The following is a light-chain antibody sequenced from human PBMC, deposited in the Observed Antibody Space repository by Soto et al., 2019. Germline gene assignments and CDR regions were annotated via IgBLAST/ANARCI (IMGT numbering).Light chain of an antibody. J-gene: IGLJ1*01. Sequence: QSALTQPASVSGSPGQSITISCTGTTSDIGSYNLVSWYQQHPGKVPKIIIYEASKRPSGAPYRFSGSKSGNTASLTISGLQAEDEADYYCCSYAGSSTCVFGTGTKVTVL. CDR3: CSYAGSSTCV. CDR2: EAS. V-gene: IGLV2-23*01. CDR1: TSDIGSYNL.